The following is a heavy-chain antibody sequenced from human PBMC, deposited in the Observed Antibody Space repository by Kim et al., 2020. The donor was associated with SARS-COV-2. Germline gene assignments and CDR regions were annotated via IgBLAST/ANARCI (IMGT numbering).Heavy chain of an antibody. D-gene: IGHD1-26*01. J-gene: IGHJ2*01. CDR3: SRDNRSGSHFWGNFVL. CDR1: GGAISGYY. CDR2: IYYSGYT. V-gene: IGHV4-59*13. Sequence: SETLSLTCTVSGGAISGYYWSWIRQPPGKGLEWIGYIYYSGYTNYNPSLKSRVTMSIHTSKSQFSLTLSSVTAADTAVYYCSRDNRSGSHFWGNFVLWGR.